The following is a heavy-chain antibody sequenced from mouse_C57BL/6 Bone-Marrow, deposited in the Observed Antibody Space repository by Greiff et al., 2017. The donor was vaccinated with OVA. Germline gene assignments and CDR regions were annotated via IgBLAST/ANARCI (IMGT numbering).Heavy chain of an antibody. D-gene: IGHD1-1*01. V-gene: IGHV3-1*01. CDR2: ISYSGST. CDR3: ARELRFYYFDY. J-gene: IGHJ2*01. Sequence: EVKLVESGPGMVKPSQSLSLTCPVTGSSITSGYDWHWIRHFPGNKLEWMGYISYSGSTNYNPSLKSRISITHDTSKNHFFLKLNSVTTEDTATYYCARELRFYYFDYWGQGTTLTVSS. CDR1: GSSITSGYD.